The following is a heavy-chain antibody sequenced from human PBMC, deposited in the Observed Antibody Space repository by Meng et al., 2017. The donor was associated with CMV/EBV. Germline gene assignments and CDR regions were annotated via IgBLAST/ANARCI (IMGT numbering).Heavy chain of an antibody. CDR2: IIPIFGTA. V-gene: IGHV1-69*05. J-gene: IGHJ5*02. Sequence: SCKAAGGTFSSYAISWVRQAPGQGLEWMGGIIPIFGTANYAQKFQGRVTITTDESTSTAYMELSSLRSEDTAVYYCARDMAILGFDPWGQGTLVTVSS. CDR3: ARDMAILGFDP. D-gene: IGHD2-15*01. CDR1: GGTFSSYA.